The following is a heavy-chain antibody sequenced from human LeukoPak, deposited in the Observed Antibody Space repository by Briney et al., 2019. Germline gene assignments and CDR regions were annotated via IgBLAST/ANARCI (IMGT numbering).Heavy chain of an antibody. D-gene: IGHD3-9*01. V-gene: IGHV1-69*13. CDR3: ARDGGYFDWTFDY. CDR1: GYTFTSYG. CDR2: IIPIFGTA. J-gene: IGHJ4*02. Sequence: GASVKVSCKASGYTFTSYGISWVRQAPGQGLEWMGGIIPIFGTANYAQKFQGRVTITADESTSTAYMELSSLRSEDTAVYYCARDGGYFDWTFDYWGQGTLVTVSS.